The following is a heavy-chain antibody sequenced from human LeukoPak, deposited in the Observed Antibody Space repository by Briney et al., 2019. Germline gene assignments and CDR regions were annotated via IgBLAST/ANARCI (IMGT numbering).Heavy chain of an antibody. J-gene: IGHJ1*01. D-gene: IGHD6-13*01. Sequence: PGGSLRLSCAASGFTFSSYAMHWVRQAPGKGLEWVAVISYDGSNKYYADSVKGRFTISRDNSKNTLYLQMNSLRAEDTAVYYCARDSYSSSWYAGRLAEYFQHWGQGTLVTVSS. CDR2: ISYDGSNK. V-gene: IGHV3-30-3*01. CDR1: GFTFSSYA. CDR3: ARDSYSSSWYAGRLAEYFQH.